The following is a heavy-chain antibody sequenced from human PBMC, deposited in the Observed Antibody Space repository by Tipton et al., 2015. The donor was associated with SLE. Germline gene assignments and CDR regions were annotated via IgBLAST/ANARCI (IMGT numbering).Heavy chain of an antibody. CDR1: GGSISSSSYY. CDR2: INHRGST. Sequence: TLSLTCTVSGGSISSSSYYWGWIRQPPGKGLEWIGEINHRGSTNYNPSLKSRVTISVDTSKNQFSLKLTSVTAADTAVYYCARETLVVPAALGDYYYYYGMDVWGQGTTVTVSS. D-gene: IGHD2-15*01. CDR3: ARETLVVPAALGDYYYYYGMDV. V-gene: IGHV4-39*07. J-gene: IGHJ6*02.